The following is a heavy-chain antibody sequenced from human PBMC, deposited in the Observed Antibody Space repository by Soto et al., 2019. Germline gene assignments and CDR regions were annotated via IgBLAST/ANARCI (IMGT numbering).Heavy chain of an antibody. CDR3: ARGHCSGPICYSSSDH. J-gene: IGHJ5*02. Sequence: EVQLVESGGGLVQPGGSLRLSCAASDFTFGNYWMSWVRQAPGKGLEWVANIKWDGSEKNYVDSVKGRFTISRDNAKKSLSLQMNSLRAEDTAVYYCARGHCSGPICYSSSDHWGQGTLVTVSS. CDR2: IKWDGSEK. D-gene: IGHD2-15*01. V-gene: IGHV3-7*01. CDR1: DFTFGNYW.